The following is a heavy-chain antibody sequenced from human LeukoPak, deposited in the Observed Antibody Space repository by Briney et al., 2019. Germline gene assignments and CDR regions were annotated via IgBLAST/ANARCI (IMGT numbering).Heavy chain of an antibody. Sequence: GESLKISCKGSGYSFTSYWIGWVRQMPGKGLEWMGIIYPGDSDTRYSPSFQGQVTISVDKSISTAYLQWSSLKASDTAMYYCARRATYYDFWSGFSNYYMDVWGQGTLVTVSS. J-gene: IGHJ4*02. CDR1: GYSFTSYW. CDR2: IYPGDSDT. V-gene: IGHV5-51*01. D-gene: IGHD3-3*01. CDR3: ARRATYYDFWSGFSNYYMDV.